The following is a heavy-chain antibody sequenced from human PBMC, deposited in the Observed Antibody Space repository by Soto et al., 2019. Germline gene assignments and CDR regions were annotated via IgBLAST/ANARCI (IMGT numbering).Heavy chain of an antibody. CDR3: VAFGVFGYYYYGMDV. CDR2: IYHSGST. V-gene: IGHV4-30-2*01. CDR1: GGSISSGGYS. D-gene: IGHD3-16*01. Sequence: KPSETLSLTCAVSGGSISSGGYSWSWIRQPPGKGLEWIGYIYHSGSTYYNPSLKSRVTISVDRSKNQFSLKLSSVTAADTAVYYCVAFGVFGYYYYGMDVWGQGTTVTVSS. J-gene: IGHJ6*02.